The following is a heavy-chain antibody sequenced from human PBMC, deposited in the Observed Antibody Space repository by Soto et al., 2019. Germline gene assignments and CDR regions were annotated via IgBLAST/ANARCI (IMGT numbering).Heavy chain of an antibody. D-gene: IGHD2-2*01. CDR3: ARSQGSSTSLEIYYYYYGMDV. CDR2: IIPTSGTA. J-gene: IGHJ6*02. Sequence: QVQLVQSGAEVKKPGSSVKVSCKASGGTFSSYAISWVRQAPGQGLEWMGGIIPTSGTANYAQKFQGRVTITADESTSTAYMELSSLRSEDTAVYYCARSQGSSTSLEIYYYYYGMDVWGQGTTVTVSS. V-gene: IGHV1-69*01. CDR1: GGTFSSYA.